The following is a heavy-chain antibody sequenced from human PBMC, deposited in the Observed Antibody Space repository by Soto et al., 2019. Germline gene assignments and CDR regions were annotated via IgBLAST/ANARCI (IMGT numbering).Heavy chain of an antibody. CDR3: ARGLVVLGWNVQYYFDY. V-gene: IGHV4-30-4*01. J-gene: IGHJ4*02. D-gene: IGHD1-1*01. Sequence: SETLSLTCTVSGGSISSGDYYWSWIRQPPGEGLEWIGYIYYSGSTYYNPSLKSRVTISVDTSKNQFSLKLSSVTAADTAVYYCARGLVVLGWNVQYYFDYWGQGTLVTVSS. CDR2: IYYSGST. CDR1: GGSISSGDYY.